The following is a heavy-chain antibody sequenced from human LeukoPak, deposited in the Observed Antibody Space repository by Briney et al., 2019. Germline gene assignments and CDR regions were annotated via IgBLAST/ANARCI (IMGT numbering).Heavy chain of an antibody. V-gene: IGHV3-23*01. J-gene: IGHJ4*02. D-gene: IGHD5-18*01. Sequence: GGSLRLSCAASGFTFSNYAMTWVRQAPGKGLEWVSVISAGGSNTYYADSVKGRFTISRDNSKNTLYLQMNSLRAEDTAVYYCAKEGDMVTFKEGFDYWGQGTLVTVSS. CDR1: GFTFSNYA. CDR3: AKEGDMVTFKEGFDY. CDR2: ISAGGSNT.